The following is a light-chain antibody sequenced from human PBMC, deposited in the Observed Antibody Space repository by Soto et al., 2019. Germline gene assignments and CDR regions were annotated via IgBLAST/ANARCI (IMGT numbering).Light chain of an antibody. J-gene: IGLJ3*02. CDR2: SNN. Sequence: QPVLTQPPSASGTPGQKVTIVCSGRTSNIGSNSVNWYQQLPGTAPKLLIYSNNQRPSGVPDRFSGSKSGTSASLAISGLQSDDEADCYCAVWDDSLNGLWVFGGGTKVTVL. V-gene: IGLV1-44*01. CDR3: AVWDDSLNGLWV. CDR1: TSNIGSNS.